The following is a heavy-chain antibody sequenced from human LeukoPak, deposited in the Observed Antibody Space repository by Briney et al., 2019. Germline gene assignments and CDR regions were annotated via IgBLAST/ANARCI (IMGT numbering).Heavy chain of an antibody. CDR3: ARPRIARPSHYCFDY. CDR2: IIPIFGTA. CDR1: GGTFSSYA. D-gene: IGHD3-16*02. J-gene: IGHJ4*02. V-gene: IGHV1-69*05. Sequence: SVKVSCKASGGTFSSYAISWVRQAPGQGLEWMGRIIPIFGTANYAQKLQGRVTITTDESTSTAYMELSSLRSEDTAVYYCARPRIARPSHYCFDYWGQGTLVTVSS.